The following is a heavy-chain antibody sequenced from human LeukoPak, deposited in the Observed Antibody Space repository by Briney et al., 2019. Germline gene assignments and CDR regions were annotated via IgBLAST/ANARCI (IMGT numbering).Heavy chain of an antibody. D-gene: IGHD1-1*01. CDR3: AKGRVPGGY. J-gene: IGHJ4*02. V-gene: IGHV4-59*01. Sequence: PSETLSLTCAVAGVSMSNCYWSWIRPPPGKGLEWIGSILYSGSTNYNPSLKSRVTISKDTSKNQFSLKLSSVTAADTAVYYCAKGRVPGGYWGQGTLVTVSS. CDR1: GVSMSNCY. CDR2: ILYSGST.